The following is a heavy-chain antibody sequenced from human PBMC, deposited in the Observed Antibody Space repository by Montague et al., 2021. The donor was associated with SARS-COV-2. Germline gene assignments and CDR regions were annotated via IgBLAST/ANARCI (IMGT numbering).Heavy chain of an antibody. CDR1: GGSISSSSYY. V-gene: IGHV4-39*01. J-gene: IGHJ2*01. Sequence: SETLSLTCTVSGGSISSSSYYWGWIRQLPGQGLEWIGSIYYSGSTYYNQYLKTRVTISVDTSKNQFSLKLSSVTAADTAVYYCARHVYDILTGYYAYWYFDLWGRGTLVTVSS. CDR3: ARHVYDILTGYYAYWYFDL. CDR2: IYYSGST. D-gene: IGHD3-9*01.